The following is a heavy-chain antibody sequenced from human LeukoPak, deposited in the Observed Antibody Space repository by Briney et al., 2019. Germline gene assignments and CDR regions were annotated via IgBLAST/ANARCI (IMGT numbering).Heavy chain of an antibody. V-gene: IGHV1-18*01. Sequence: ASVKVSCKASGYTFTSYGISWVRQAPGQGLEWMGWISGYNGNTNYAQKLQGRVTMTRDMSTSTVYMELSSLRSEDTAVYYCARRGEVGFDYWGQGTLVTVSS. D-gene: IGHD3-16*01. J-gene: IGHJ4*02. CDR1: GYTFTSYG. CDR3: ARRGEVGFDY. CDR2: ISGYNGNT.